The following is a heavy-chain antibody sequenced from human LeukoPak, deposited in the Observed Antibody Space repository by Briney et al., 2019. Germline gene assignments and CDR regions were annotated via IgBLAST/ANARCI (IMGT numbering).Heavy chain of an antibody. CDR1: GYTFTGYY. J-gene: IGHJ4*02. D-gene: IGHD2-15*01. CDR2: INPNSGGT. CDR3: ATGYCSGGSCYSVLVY. Sequence: GASVKVSCKASGYTFTGYYMYWVRQAPGQGLEWMGWINPNSGGTNYAQKFQGWVTMTRDTSISTAYMELSRLRSDDTAVYYCATGYCSGGSCYSVLVYWGQGTLVTVSS. V-gene: IGHV1-2*04.